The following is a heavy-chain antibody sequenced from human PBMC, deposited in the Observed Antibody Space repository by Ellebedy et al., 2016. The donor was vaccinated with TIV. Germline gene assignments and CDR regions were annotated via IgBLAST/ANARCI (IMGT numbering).Heavy chain of an antibody. CDR2: VSGSGSNT. J-gene: IGHJ4*02. V-gene: IGHV3-23*01. CDR3: AKATSGSYYYFDY. Sequence: GESLKISCAASRFTFTSYAMGWVRQAPGKGLAWVSTVSGSGSNTYYADSVKCRFTISRDNSKNTLYLQMNSLSAEDTAVYYCAKATSGSYYYFDYWGQGTLVTVSS. CDR1: RFTFTSYA. D-gene: IGHD1-26*01.